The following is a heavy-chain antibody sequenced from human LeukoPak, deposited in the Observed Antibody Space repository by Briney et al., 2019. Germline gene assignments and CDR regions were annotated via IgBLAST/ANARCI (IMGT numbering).Heavy chain of an antibody. CDR1: GGSVTNNNW. CDR3: ARVGPTDF. Sequence: SETLSLTCAVSGGSVTNNNWWSWVRPPPGKGLEWIGEIFHSGSTNYNPSLRSRVTMSVDKSKNQFSLRLSSVTAADTAVYYCARVGPTDFWGQGTLVTVSS. J-gene: IGHJ4*02. CDR2: IFHSGST. V-gene: IGHV4-4*02. D-gene: IGHD1-26*01.